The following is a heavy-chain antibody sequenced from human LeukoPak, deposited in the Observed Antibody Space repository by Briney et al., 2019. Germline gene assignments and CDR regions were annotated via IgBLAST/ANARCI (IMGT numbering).Heavy chain of an antibody. D-gene: IGHD6-19*01. J-gene: IGHJ4*02. Sequence: GASGKVSCKASGYTFTSYGISWVRQAPGQGLEWMGWISAYNGNTNYAQKLQGRVTMTTDTSTSTAYMELRSLRSDDTAVYYCARVPSRHSSGWSYFDCWGQGTLVTVSS. CDR1: GYTFTSYG. V-gene: IGHV1-18*04. CDR3: ARVPSRHSSGWSYFDC. CDR2: ISAYNGNT.